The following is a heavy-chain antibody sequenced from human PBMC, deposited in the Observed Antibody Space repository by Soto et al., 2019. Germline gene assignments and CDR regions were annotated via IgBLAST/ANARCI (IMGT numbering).Heavy chain of an antibody. CDR1: GFTFSSYA. J-gene: IGHJ5*02. Sequence: GGSMRLSCAASGFTFSSYAMSWVRQAPGKGLEWVSAISGSGGSTYYADAVKGRCTISRDKSKNTLYLQMNSLRAGDTAVYYCAKGIAAAGNNWFDPWGQGALVTVSS. CDR3: AKGIAAAGNNWFDP. V-gene: IGHV3-23*01. CDR2: ISGSGGST. D-gene: IGHD6-13*01.